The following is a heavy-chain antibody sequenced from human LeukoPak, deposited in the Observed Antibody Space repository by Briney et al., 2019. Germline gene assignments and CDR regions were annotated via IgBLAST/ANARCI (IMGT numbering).Heavy chain of an antibody. CDR1: GFTFSHYA. CDR2: ISYDGTNK. Sequence: GRSLRLSCAASGFTFSHYAMHWVRQAPGKGLDWVAVISYDGTNKYYADSVKGRFTISRDNSKNTLSLQMNSLRAEDTAVYYCAKGGYYASSGSYASDIWGQGTVVTVSS. V-gene: IGHV3-30*18. J-gene: IGHJ3*02. CDR3: AKGGYYASSGSYASDI. D-gene: IGHD3-22*01.